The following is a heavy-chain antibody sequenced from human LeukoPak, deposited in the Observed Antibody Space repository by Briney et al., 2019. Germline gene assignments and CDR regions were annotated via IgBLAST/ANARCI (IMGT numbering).Heavy chain of an antibody. CDR1: GGPMRSYY. CDR3: ARGRNDNGGMFFDS. V-gene: IGHV4-59*01. Sequence: SETLSLTCTVSGGPMRSYYWGWIRQAPGKGLEWIGFISYSGYTSYSPSLKSRVAISVDTSKSQFSLRLNSMTAADTAIYYCARGRNDNGGMFFDSWAQGTLVTVSS. J-gene: IGHJ4*02. D-gene: IGHD4-23*01. CDR2: ISYSGYT.